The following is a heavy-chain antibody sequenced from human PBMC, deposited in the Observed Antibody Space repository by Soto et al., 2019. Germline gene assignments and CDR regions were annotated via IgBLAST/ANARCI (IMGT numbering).Heavy chain of an antibody. V-gene: IGHV3-53*01. CDR3: ARDQGCYYYGMDV. CDR2: IYSGGST. J-gene: IGHJ6*02. Sequence: GGSLRLSCAASGFTVSSNYMSWVRQAPGKGLEWVSVIYSGGSTYYADSVKGRFTISRDNSKNTLYLQMNSLRAEDTAVYYCARDQGCYYYGMDVWGQGTTVTVSS. CDR1: GFTVSSNY.